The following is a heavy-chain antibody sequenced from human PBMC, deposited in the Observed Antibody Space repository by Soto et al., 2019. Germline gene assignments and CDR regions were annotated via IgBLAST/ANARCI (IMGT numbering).Heavy chain of an antibody. CDR2: IIPIFGTA. J-gene: IGHJ4*02. D-gene: IGHD3-22*01. V-gene: IGHV1-69*13. Sequence: SVKVSCKACGGTFSRYAVSWVRQAPGQGLEWMGGIIPIFGTANYAQKFQGRVTITADESTSTAYMELSSLRSEDTAVYYCARALNYYDSSGYFPFDYWGQGTLVTVSS. CDR3: ARALNYYDSSGYFPFDY. CDR1: GGTFSRYA.